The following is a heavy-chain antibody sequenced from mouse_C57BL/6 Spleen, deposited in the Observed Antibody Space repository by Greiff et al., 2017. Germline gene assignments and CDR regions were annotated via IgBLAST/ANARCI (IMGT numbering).Heavy chain of an antibody. V-gene: IGHV1-81*01. CDR3: ARRWDGWYFDV. J-gene: IGHJ1*03. D-gene: IGHD4-1*01. CDR1: GYTFTSYG. CDR2: IYPRSGNT. Sequence: QVQLQQSGAELARPGASVKLSCKASGYTFTSYGISWVKQRTGQGLEWIGEIYPRSGNTYYNEKFKGKATLTADKSSSTAYMELRSLTSEDSAVYFCARRWDGWYFDVWGTGTTVTVSS.